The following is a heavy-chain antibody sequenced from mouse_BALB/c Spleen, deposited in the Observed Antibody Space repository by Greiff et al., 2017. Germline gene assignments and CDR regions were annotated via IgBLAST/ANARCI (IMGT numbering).Heavy chain of an antibody. CDR2: ISYDGSN. CDR1: GYSITSGYY. D-gene: IGHD1-1*02. V-gene: IGHV3-6*02. J-gene: IGHJ4*01. CDR3: ARGDGSYAMDY. Sequence: VQLQQSGPGLVKPSQSLSLTCSATGYSITSGYYWNWIRQFPGNKLEWMGYISYDGSNNYNPSLKNRISITRDTSKNQFFLKLNSVTTEDTATYYCARGDGSYAMDYWGQGTSVTVSS.